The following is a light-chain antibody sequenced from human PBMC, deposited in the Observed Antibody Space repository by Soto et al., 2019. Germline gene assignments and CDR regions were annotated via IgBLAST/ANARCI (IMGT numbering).Light chain of an antibody. V-gene: IGLV2-18*02. Sequence: QSVLTQPPSVSGSPGQSVTISCTGTSSDVGKYDRVSWYQQPPGTAPRLIMYEVTNRPSGVPARFSGFKSGNTASLTISGLQAEDEADYFCSSYTSASRYVFGAGTKVTVL. CDR1: SSDVGKYDR. CDR2: EVT. J-gene: IGLJ1*01. CDR3: SSYTSASRYV.